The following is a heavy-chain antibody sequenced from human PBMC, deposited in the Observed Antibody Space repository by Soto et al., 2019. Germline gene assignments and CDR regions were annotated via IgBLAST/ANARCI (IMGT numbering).Heavy chain of an antibody. Sequence: VXSVKVSCKASGYPFTSYGIIWVRQAPGQGLEWMGWISAYNGNTNYAQKLQGRVTMTTDTSTSTAYMELRSLRSDDTAVYYCARNLTHRIIENWFDPWGQGTLVTVSS. CDR3: ARNLTHRIIENWFDP. CDR1: GYPFTSYG. D-gene: IGHD3-16*01. J-gene: IGHJ5*02. CDR2: ISAYNGNT. V-gene: IGHV1-18*04.